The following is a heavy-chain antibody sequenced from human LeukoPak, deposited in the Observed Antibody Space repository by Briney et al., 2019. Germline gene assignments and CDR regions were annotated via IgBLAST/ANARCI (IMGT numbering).Heavy chain of an antibody. Sequence: SETLSLTCAVSRYSISNVYYWGWLRQPPGRGLEWIATIYDRGTTYYSPSLKRRVTISVDTSKNQFSLKLSSVTAADTAVYYCARHGSGWSFDYWGQGTLVTVSS. CDR3: ARHGSGWSFDY. CDR1: RYSISNVYY. J-gene: IGHJ4*02. D-gene: IGHD6-19*01. V-gene: IGHV4-38-2*01. CDR2: IYDRGTT.